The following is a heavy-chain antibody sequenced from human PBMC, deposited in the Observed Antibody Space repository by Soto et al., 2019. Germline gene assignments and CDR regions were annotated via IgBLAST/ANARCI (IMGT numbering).Heavy chain of an antibody. Sequence: QVQLVQSGAEVKKPGSSVKVSCKASGGTFSSYTIIWVQQAPGQGVEWMGRSIPILGIANNAQKFQGRATITADKSTSTAYMELSSLRSEDTAVYYCSHGGCEESRDGYRGWFDPWGQGTPVTVSS. CDR3: SHGGCEESRDGYRGWFDP. D-gene: IGHD5-12*01. CDR2: SIPILGIA. V-gene: IGHV1-69*02. J-gene: IGHJ5*02. CDR1: GGTFSSYT.